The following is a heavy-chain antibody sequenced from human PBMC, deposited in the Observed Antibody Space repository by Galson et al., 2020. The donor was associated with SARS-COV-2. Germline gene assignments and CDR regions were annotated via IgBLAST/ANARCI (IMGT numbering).Heavy chain of an antibody. D-gene: IGHD3-3*01. CDR1: GFTFSIFD. CDR2: IRNDGSNK. V-gene: IGHV3-30*02. CDR3: AKVGDFWLVHYSAYFDY. J-gene: IGHJ4*02. Sequence: GGSLRLSCAASGFTFSIFDMHWVRQAPGKGLEGVAFIRNDGSNKDYADSVKGRFTISRDNSKNTLYLQMNSLRREDTAVYYCAKVGDFWLVHYSAYFDYWGQGTLVTVSS.